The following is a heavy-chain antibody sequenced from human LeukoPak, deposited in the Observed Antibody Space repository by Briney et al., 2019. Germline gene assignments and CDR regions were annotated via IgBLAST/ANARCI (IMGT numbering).Heavy chain of an antibody. V-gene: IGHV1-8*01. Sequence: ASVKVSCKASGYTFTSYDINWVRQATGQGLEWMGWMNPNSGNTGYAQKFQGRVTMTRNTSISIAYMELSSLRSEDTAVYYCARAPRSGGYYYVYGYWGQGTLVTVSS. J-gene: IGHJ4*02. D-gene: IGHD3-22*01. CDR2: MNPNSGNT. CDR3: ARAPRSGGYYYVYGY. CDR1: GYTFTSYD.